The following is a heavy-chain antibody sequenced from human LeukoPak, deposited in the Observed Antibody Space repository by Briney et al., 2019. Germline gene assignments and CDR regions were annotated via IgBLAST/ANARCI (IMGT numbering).Heavy chain of an antibody. CDR2: IYYSGSP. J-gene: IGHJ4*02. Sequence: PSETLPLTCTVSGGSFTSSSYYWGWIRQPPGKGLEWIGTIYYSGSPYYHPSLKSRLSISIDTSKNQFSLKLNSVTAADTAVYYCARHSYSHGYGDYWGQGTLVTVSS. D-gene: IGHD5-18*01. V-gene: IGHV4-39*01. CDR3: ARHSYSHGYGDY. CDR1: GGSFTSSSYY.